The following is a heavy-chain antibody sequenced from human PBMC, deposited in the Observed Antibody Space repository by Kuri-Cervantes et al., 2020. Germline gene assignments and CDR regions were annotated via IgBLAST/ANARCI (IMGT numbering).Heavy chain of an antibody. D-gene: IGHD1-26*01. Sequence: GESLKISCAASGFTVSSNYMSWVRQAPGKGLEWVSVIYSGGSTYYADSVKGRFTISRDNSKNTLFLQMNSLRAEDTAVYYCAASSGGYFTRSNDAFDIWGQGTMVTVSS. J-gene: IGHJ3*02. CDR1: GFTVSSNY. V-gene: IGHV3-53*01. CDR2: IYSGGST. CDR3: AASSGGYFTRSNDAFDI.